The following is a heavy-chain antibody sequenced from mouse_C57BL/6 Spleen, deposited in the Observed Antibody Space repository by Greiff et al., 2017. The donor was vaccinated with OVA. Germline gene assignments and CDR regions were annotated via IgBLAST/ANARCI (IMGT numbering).Heavy chain of an antibody. J-gene: IGHJ4*01. CDR2: IWSDGST. D-gene: IGHD1-1*01. Sequence: QVQLQQSGPGLVAPSQSLSITCTVSGFSLTSYGVHWVRQPPGKGLEWLVVIWSDGSTTYNSALKSRLSISKDNSKSQVFLKMNSLQTDDTAMYYCARHGTTVPFYAMDYRGQGTSVTVSS. CDR1: GFSLTSYG. V-gene: IGHV2-6-1*01. CDR3: ARHGTTVPFYAMDY.